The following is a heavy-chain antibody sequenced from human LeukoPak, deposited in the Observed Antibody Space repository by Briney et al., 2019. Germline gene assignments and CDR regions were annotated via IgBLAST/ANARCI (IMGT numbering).Heavy chain of an antibody. Sequence: GGSLRLSCAASGLTLSSNYMSWVRQATGKGVEWVSAIYRGGRTYFADSVKGPFTISRDNSKNTLYLQMNSLRAEDTAVYYCASISYRYYFDYWGQGTLVTVSS. D-gene: IGHD3-16*02. V-gene: IGHV3-53*01. CDR2: IYRGGRT. CDR3: ASISYRYYFDY. CDR1: GLTLSSNY. J-gene: IGHJ4*02.